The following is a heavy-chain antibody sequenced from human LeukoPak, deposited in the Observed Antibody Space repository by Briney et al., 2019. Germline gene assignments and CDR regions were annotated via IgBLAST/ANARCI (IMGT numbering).Heavy chain of an antibody. Sequence: SETLSLTCAVYGGSFSGYYWSWIRQPPGKGLEWIGEINHSGSTNYNPSLKSRVTISVDTSKNQFSLKLSSVTAADPAVYYCARGHKRVWFGEGNWFDPWGQGTLVTVSS. D-gene: IGHD3-10*01. CDR3: ARGHKRVWFGEGNWFDP. J-gene: IGHJ5*02. CDR1: GGSFSGYY. V-gene: IGHV4-34*01. CDR2: INHSGST.